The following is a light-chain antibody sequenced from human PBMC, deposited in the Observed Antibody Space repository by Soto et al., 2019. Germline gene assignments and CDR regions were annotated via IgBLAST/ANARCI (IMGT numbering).Light chain of an antibody. CDR2: DVS. J-gene: IGLJ2*01. Sequence: QAVVTQPASVSGSPGQSITISCTGTSSDVGGYNYVSWYQQHPGKAPKLMIYDVSNRPSGVSNRFSGSKSGNTASPTISGLQAEDEADYYCTSYTSSSTRVFGGGTKLTAL. CDR1: SSDVGGYNY. V-gene: IGLV2-14*01. CDR3: TSYTSSSTRV.